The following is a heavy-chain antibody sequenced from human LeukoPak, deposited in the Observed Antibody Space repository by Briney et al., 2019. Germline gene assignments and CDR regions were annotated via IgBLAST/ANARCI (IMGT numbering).Heavy chain of an antibody. CDR3: ARAPMAPGFDF. V-gene: IGHV4-61*01. D-gene: IGHD3-10*01. J-gene: IGHJ4*02. CDR2: IYYSGST. Sequence: SETLSLTCTVSGGSVSSGSYYWSWIRQPPGKGLEWIGYIYYSGSTNYNPTLKSRVTISVDTSKNQFSLKLSSVTAADTAVYYCARAPMAPGFDFWGQGTLVTVSS. CDR1: GGSVSSGSYY.